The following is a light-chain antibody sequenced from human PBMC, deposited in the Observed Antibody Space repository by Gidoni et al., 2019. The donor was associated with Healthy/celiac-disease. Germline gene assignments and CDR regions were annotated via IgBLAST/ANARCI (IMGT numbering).Light chain of an antibody. CDR1: QSISSY. CDR2: AAS. Sequence: DIQMTQSPSSLSASVGDRATITCRASQSISSYLNWYQQKQGKAPKLLIYAASSLQSGVPSRFSGSGSGTDFTLTISSLQPEDFATYYCQQSYSTPWTFGQGTKVEIK. V-gene: IGKV1-39*01. CDR3: QQSYSTPWT. J-gene: IGKJ1*01.